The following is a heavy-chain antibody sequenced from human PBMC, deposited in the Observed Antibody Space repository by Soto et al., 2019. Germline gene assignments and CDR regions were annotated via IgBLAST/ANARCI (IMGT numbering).Heavy chain of an antibody. J-gene: IGHJ5*02. D-gene: IGHD4-17*01. CDR3: AREDGALHWVDH. CDR1: GVTFSSYS. V-gene: IGHV3-48*02. CDR2: IDSSSGTI. Sequence: EVQLVDSGGGLVQPGGSLRLSCATSGVTFSSYSMNWVRQAPGKGLESVSYIDSSSGTIYYAYSVKGRFTISRHNAKNPLQHPMESLRDQDPAVCYWAREDGALHWVDHWAQGPLVTVAS.